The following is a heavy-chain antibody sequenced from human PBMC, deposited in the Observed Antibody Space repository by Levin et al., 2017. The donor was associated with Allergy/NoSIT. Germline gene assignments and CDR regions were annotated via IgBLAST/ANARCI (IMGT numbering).Heavy chain of an antibody. Sequence: GESLKISCKGSGYSFTSYWIGWVRQMPGKGLEWMGIIYPGDSDTRYSPSFQGQVTISADKSISTAYLQWSSLKASDTAMYYCARLSDIVVVPAAIRPGYFDYWGQGTLVTVSS. D-gene: IGHD2-2*02. CDR1: GYSFTSYW. V-gene: IGHV5-51*01. CDR3: ARLSDIVVVPAAIRPGYFDY. CDR2: IYPGDSDT. J-gene: IGHJ4*02.